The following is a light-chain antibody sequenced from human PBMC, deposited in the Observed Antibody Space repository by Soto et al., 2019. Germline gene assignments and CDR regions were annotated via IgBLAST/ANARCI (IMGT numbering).Light chain of an antibody. CDR2: DAS. V-gene: IGKV1-33*01. CDR3: QQYDNLRTWT. CDR1: QDISNY. Sequence: DIQMTQSPSSLSASVGDRVTITCQASQDISNYLNWYQQKPGKAPKLLIYDASNLETGVPSRFSGSGSGTDFTFTISSLQPEDIATYCCQQYDNLRTWTFGQGTKVDIK. J-gene: IGKJ1*01.